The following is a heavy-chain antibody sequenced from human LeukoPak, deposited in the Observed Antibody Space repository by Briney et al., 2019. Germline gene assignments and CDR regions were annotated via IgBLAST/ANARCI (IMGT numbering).Heavy chain of an antibody. CDR1: GYSFTNYW. CDR3: ARKGRYCSSTNCPFDY. V-gene: IGHV5-51*01. CDR2: NYLGDSDT. D-gene: IGHD2-2*01. Sequence: GESLKISCKGSGYSFTNYWNGWVRQMPGKGLEWKGINYLGDSDTRYSPSFQGQVTISADKSISIAYLQWSSLKASDAAMYYCARKGRYCSSTNCPFDYWGQGTLVTVSS. J-gene: IGHJ4*02.